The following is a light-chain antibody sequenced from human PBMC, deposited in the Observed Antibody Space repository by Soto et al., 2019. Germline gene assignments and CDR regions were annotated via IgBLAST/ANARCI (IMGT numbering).Light chain of an antibody. J-gene: IGLJ2*01. CDR1: SSDVGGYNY. V-gene: IGLV2-8*01. Sequence: QSVLTQPPSASGSPGQSVTISCTGTSSDVGGYNYVSWYQQHPGKAPKLMIYEVNERPSGVPDRFSGSKSANTASLTVSGLQAEDEADYYCSSYAGSNNLIFGGGTQLTVL. CDR2: EVN. CDR3: SSYAGSNNLI.